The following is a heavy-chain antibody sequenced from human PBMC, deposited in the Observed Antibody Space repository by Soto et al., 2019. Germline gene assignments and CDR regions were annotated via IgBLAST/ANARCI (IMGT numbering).Heavy chain of an antibody. CDR3: TTGTTVAKYYFDF. D-gene: IGHD1-1*01. Sequence: EGQLVESGGGLVKPGETLRLSCVASGFTFKNAWMSWVRQAPGKGLEWVGRIKSWSDGGTTDYGAPVKGRFTISRDDSQNTLSLQMNSLRTEDTAVYYCTTGTTVAKYYFDFWGQGTLVTVSS. CDR2: IKSWSDGGTT. V-gene: IGHV3-15*01. CDR1: GFTFKNAW. J-gene: IGHJ4*02.